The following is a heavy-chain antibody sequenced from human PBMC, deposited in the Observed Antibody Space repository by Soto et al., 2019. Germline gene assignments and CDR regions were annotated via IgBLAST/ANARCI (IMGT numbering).Heavy chain of an antibody. J-gene: IGHJ4*02. CDR1: GGSISSYY. V-gene: IGHV4-59*01. Sequence: QVQLQESGTGLVKPSETLSLTCTVPGGSISSYYWSWIRQPPGKGLEWIGYIDYSGSTNYNPSHKSRVTISVDTSKNQFSLKLSSVTAADTAVYYCARDRDGDYADYWGQGTLVTVSS. CDR2: IDYSGST. CDR3: ARDRDGDYADY. D-gene: IGHD4-17*01.